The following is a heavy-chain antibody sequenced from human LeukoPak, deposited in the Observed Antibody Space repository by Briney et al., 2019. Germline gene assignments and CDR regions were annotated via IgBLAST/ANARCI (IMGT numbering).Heavy chain of an antibody. J-gene: IGHJ6*02. CDR2: ISSSSSTI. V-gene: IGHV3-48*01. D-gene: IGHD3-10*01. CDR1: GFTFSSYS. Sequence: GGSLRLSCAASGFTFSSYSMNWVRQAPGKGLEWVSYISSSSSTIYYAHSVKGRFTISRDNAKNSLYLQMNSLRAEDTAVYYCATNYYGSGRDVWGQGTTVTVSS. CDR3: ATNYYGSGRDV.